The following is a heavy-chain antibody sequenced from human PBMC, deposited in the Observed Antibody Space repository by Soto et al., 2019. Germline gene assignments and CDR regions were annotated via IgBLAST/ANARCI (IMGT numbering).Heavy chain of an antibody. Sequence: QVQLQESGPGLVKPSQTLSLTCTVSGGSISSGGYYWSWIRQHPGKGLEWIGYIYYSGSTYYNPFLRSRVTISVDTSKNQFSLKLSSVTAADTAVYYCARGPDPIVNYYFDYWGQGTLVTVSS. CDR3: ARGPDPIVNYYFDY. V-gene: IGHV4-31*03. CDR1: GGSISSGGYY. J-gene: IGHJ4*02. D-gene: IGHD1-20*01. CDR2: IYYSGST.